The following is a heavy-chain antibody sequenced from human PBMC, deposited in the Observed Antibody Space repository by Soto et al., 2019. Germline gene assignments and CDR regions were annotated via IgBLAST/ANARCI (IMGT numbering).Heavy chain of an antibody. CDR3: ARLFRDYSSSSDLDY. CDR2: ISPGDSDT. D-gene: IGHD6-6*01. CDR1: GYSFTSYW. Sequence: GESLKISCKGSGYSFTSYWIGWVRQMPGKGLEWMGIISPGDSDTRYSPSFQGQVTISADKTISTVYLQCSSLKASDTAMYYCARLFRDYSSSSDLDYWGQGTLVTVSS. J-gene: IGHJ4*02. V-gene: IGHV5-51*01.